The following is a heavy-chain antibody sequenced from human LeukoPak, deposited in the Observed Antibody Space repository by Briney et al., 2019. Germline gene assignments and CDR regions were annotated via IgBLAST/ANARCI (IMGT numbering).Heavy chain of an antibody. Sequence: ASVKVSCKASGYTFSSYAISRVRQAPGQGLEWMGGIIPIFGTANYAQKFQGRVTITADESTSTAYMELSSLRSEVTAVYYCARSQQWLVPKTRYYYYGMDVWGQGTTVTVSS. CDR3: ARSQQWLVPKTRYYYYGMDV. CDR1: GYTFSSYA. J-gene: IGHJ6*02. V-gene: IGHV1-69*13. D-gene: IGHD6-19*01. CDR2: IIPIFGTA.